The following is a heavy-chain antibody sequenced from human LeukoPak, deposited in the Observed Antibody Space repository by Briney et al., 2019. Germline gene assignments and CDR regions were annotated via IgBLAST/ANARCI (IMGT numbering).Heavy chain of an antibody. J-gene: IGHJ4*02. Sequence: PGGSLRLSCAASGFTFSNYPMAWVRQPPGKGPEWVSAVSGSGDRTIYADSVKGRFTISRDNSKNTWSLQMNSLKAEDTALYYCAKGSTYYDSSVGLGWGQGTLVTVSS. CDR1: GFTFSNYP. CDR2: VSGSGDRT. CDR3: AKGSTYYDSSVGLG. D-gene: IGHD3-22*01. V-gene: IGHV3-23*01.